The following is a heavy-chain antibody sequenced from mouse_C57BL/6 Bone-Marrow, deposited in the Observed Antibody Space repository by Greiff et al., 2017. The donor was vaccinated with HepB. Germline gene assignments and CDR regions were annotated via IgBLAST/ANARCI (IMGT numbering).Heavy chain of an antibody. D-gene: IGHD3-2*02. V-gene: IGHV5-12*01. CDR1: GFTFSDYY. J-gene: IGHJ4*01. CDR3: ARPDSSGYYAMDY. CDR2: ISNGGGST. Sequence: DVHLVESGGCLVQPGGSLKLSCAASGFTFSDYYMYWVRQTPEKRLEWVAYISNGGGSTYYPDTVKGRFTISRDNAKNTLYLQMSRLKSEDTAMYYCARPDSSGYYAMDYWGQGTSVTVSS.